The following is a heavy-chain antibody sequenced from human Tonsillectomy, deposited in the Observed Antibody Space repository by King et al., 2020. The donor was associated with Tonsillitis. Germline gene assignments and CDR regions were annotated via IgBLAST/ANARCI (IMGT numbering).Heavy chain of an antibody. D-gene: IGHD5-12*01. CDR2: IKQEGSEK. CDR3: ARDSGYALYYYYYGLDV. Sequence: VQLVESGGGLVQPGGSLRLSCAASGFTFSSYWMSWVRQPPGKGLEWVANIKQEGSEKYYVDSVKGRFTISRDNAKSSLFLQMNSLRAEDTAVYYCARDSGYALYYYYYGLDVWGQGTTVTVSS. V-gene: IGHV3-7*03. CDR1: GFTFSSYW. J-gene: IGHJ6*02.